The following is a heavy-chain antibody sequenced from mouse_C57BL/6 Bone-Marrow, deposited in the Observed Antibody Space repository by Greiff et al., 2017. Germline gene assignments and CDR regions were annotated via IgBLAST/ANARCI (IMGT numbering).Heavy chain of an antibody. J-gene: IGHJ1*03. V-gene: IGHV10-3*01. CDR2: IRSKSSNYAT. Sequence: EVHLVESGGGLVQPKGSLKLSCAASGFTFNTYAMHWVRQAPGKGLEWVARIRSKSSNYATYYADSVKDRFTISRDASQSMLYLQMNNLKTEDTAMYCCVREEAHYYGSSWGDWYCDVWGTGTTVTVSS. CDR1: GFTFNTYA. D-gene: IGHD1-1*01. CDR3: VREEAHYYGSSWGDWYCDV.